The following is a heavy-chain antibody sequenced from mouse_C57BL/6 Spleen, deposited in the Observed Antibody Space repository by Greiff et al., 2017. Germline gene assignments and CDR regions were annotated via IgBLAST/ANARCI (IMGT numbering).Heavy chain of an antibody. J-gene: IGHJ2*01. CDR1: GYTFTSYW. CDR2: IHPNSGST. D-gene: IGHD2-1*01. V-gene: IGHV1-64*01. Sequence: VQLQQPGAELVKPGASVKLSCKASGYTFTSYWMPWVKQRPGQGLEWIGMIHPNSGSTNYNEKVKSKATLTVDKSSGTAYMQLSRLTSEDAAVYYCARTYGNYPDYWGQGTTLTVSS. CDR3: ARTYGNYPDY.